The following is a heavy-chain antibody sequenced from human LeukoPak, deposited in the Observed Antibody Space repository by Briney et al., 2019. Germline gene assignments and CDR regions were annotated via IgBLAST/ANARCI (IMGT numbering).Heavy chain of an antibody. CDR3: ARGYYDILTGYYTLSDY. V-gene: IGHV1-69*04. CDR2: IIPILGIA. CDR1: GGTFSSYA. J-gene: IGHJ4*02. D-gene: IGHD3-9*01. Sequence: REASVKVSCKASGGTFSSYAISWVRQAPGQGLEWMGRIIPILGIANYAQKFQGRVTITADKSTSTAYMELSSLRSGDTAVYYCARGYYDILTGYYTLSDYWGQGTLVTVSS.